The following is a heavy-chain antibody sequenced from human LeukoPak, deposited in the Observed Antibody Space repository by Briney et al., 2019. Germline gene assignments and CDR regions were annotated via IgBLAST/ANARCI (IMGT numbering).Heavy chain of an antibody. V-gene: IGHV1-69*13. D-gene: IGHD2-2*01. J-gene: IGHJ4*02. CDR2: IITMVGTA. CDR1: GGTFSTYA. Sequence: ASVKVSCKASGGTFSTYAIRWVRQAPGQGLECVGVIITMVGTATYAQRLQGRVTITADESTSTAYMELSSLRSEDTAVYYCARDLYCNRTSCSVWGQGTLVIVSS. CDR3: ARDLYCNRTSCSV.